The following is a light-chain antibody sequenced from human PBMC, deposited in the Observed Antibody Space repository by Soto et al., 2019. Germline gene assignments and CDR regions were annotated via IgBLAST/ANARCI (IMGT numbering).Light chain of an antibody. CDR2: EVN. J-gene: IGLJ2*01. CDR1: SSDVGGYNY. CDR3: SSYTSSSTPVL. Sequence: QSALTQPASVSGSPGQSITISCTGTSSDVGGYNYVSWYQQHPGKAPKLIIYEVNNRPSGVSNRFSGSKSGDTASLTISGLQAEDEAEYYCSSYTSSSTPVLFGGGTKLTVL. V-gene: IGLV2-14*01.